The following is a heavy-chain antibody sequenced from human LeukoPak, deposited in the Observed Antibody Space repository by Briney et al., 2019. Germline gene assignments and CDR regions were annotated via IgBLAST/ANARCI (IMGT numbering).Heavy chain of an antibody. Sequence: SGTLSLTCAVSGTSISLSNWWTWVRQPPGKGLEWIGSIYYSGSTYYNPSLKSRVTISVDTSKNQFSLKLSSVTAADTAVYYCAAPGWGTTNYWGQGTLVTVSS. CDR2: IYYSGST. J-gene: IGHJ4*02. V-gene: IGHV4-4*02. CDR3: AAPGWGTTNY. CDR1: GTSISLSNW. D-gene: IGHD3-16*01.